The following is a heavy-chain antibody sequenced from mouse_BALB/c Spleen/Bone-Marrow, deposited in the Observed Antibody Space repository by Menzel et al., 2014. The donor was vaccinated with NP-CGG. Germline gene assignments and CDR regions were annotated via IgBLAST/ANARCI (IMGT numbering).Heavy chain of an antibody. CDR1: GYSITGGY. CDR2: ISYRGTT. CDR3: ARTGFFDV. J-gene: IGHJ1*01. Sequence: EVMLVESGPSLVKPSQTLSLTCSVTGYSITGGYWHWIRKLPGNKLECMGYISYRGTTYYDPSLKSRISITRDTSKNQYYLELNSVAAEDTATYYCARTGFFDVWGAGTTVTVSS. V-gene: IGHV3-8*02.